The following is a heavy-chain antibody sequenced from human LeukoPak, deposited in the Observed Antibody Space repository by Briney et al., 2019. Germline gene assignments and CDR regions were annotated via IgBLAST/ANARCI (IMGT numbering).Heavy chain of an antibody. CDR2: IIPIFGTA. V-gene: IGHV1-69*06. CDR1: GGTFSSYA. J-gene: IGHJ5*02. D-gene: IGHD6-6*01. Sequence: ASVKVSCKASGGTFSSYAISWVRQAPGQGLEWMGGIIPIFGTANYAQKFQGRVTITADKSTSTAYMELSSLRSEDTAVYYCARGRYSSSSHWFDPWGQGTLVTVSS. CDR3: ARGRYSSSSHWFDP.